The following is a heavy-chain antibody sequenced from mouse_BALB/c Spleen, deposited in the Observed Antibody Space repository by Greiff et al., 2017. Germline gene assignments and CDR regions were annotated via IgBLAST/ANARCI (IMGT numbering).Heavy chain of an antibody. J-gene: IGHJ2*01. V-gene: IGHV5-9-3*01. Sequence: EVKLAESGGGLVKPGGSLKLSCAASGFTFSSYAMSWVRQTPEKRLEWVATISSGGSYTYYPDSVKGRFTISRDNAKNTLYLQMSSLRSEDTAMYYCAREEDGYYYFDYWGQGTTLTVSS. CDR2: ISSGGSYT. D-gene: IGHD2-3*01. CDR1: GFTFSSYA. CDR3: AREEDGYYYFDY.